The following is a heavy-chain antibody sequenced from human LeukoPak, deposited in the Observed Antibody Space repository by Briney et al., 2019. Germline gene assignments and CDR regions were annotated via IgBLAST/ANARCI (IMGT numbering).Heavy chain of an antibody. CDR1: GLNFSSYE. CDR3: AGAGEYWYFDL. Sequence: GGSLRLSCAASGLNFSSYEMNWVRQAPGKGLEWVSYISSSGSTIYYANSVKGRFTISRDNAKNSLYLQMNSLRAEGTAVYYCAGAGEYWYFDLWGRGTLVTVSS. CDR2: ISSSGSTI. J-gene: IGHJ2*01. V-gene: IGHV3-48*03.